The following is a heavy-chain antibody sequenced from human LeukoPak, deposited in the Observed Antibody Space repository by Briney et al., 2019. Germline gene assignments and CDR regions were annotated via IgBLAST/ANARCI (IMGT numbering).Heavy chain of an antibody. J-gene: IGHJ4*02. D-gene: IGHD2-8*02. CDR3: ATGKYWAQGDY. V-gene: IGHV3-11*01. CDR1: GFTFSDYY. CDR2: ISGGSSTI. Sequence: GGSLRLSCAATGFTFSDYYMSWIRQAPGKGLEWVSYISGGSSTIYYADSLKGRFTVSRDNAKNSLYLQMNSLRAEDTAVYYCATGKYWAQGDYWGQGTLVTVSS.